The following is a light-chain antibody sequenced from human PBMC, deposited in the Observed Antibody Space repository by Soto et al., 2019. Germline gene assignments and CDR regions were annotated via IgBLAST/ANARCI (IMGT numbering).Light chain of an antibody. J-gene: IGKJ1*01. CDR2: DAS. Sequence: EIVLTQSPATLSLSPGETATLSCRASQSVRNYLAWYQQKPGQAPRLLIYDASNRATGIPARFSGTGSETDFTLTISRLEPEDFAVYCCQQYGSSPRTFGQGTKVDIK. CDR3: QQYGSSPRT. CDR1: QSVRNY. V-gene: IGKV3-20*01.